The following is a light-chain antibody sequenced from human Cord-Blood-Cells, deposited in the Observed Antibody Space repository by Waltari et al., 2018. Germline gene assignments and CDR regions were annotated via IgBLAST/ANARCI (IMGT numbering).Light chain of an antibody. CDR3: QQRSNWPPST. CDR1: QNVSSY. V-gene: IGKV3-11*01. J-gene: IGKJ5*01. Sequence: EIVLTQSPATLSLSPGERATLSCRASQNVSSYLAWYQQKPGQAPRLLIYDAANRATGIPARFSGSGSGTDFTLTISSLEPEDFAVYYCQQRSNWPPSTYGQGTRLEIK. CDR2: DAA.